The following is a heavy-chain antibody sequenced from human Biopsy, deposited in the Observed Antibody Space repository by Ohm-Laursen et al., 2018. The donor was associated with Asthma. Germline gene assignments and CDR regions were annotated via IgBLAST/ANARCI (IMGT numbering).Heavy chain of an antibody. V-gene: IGHV3-30*03. D-gene: IGHD3-22*01. CDR3: ARQSGQEYGDSIPFDT. Sequence: SLRLSCSASGFVFSQCGMHWVRQGPGKGLEWVALVSSDGHNKYYEDSVKGRFTIPRDNSGNRLYLQINSLTVEDSAVYFCARQSGQEYGDSIPFDTWGQGTKVAVSS. CDR1: GFVFSQCG. J-gene: IGHJ3*02. CDR2: VSSDGHNK.